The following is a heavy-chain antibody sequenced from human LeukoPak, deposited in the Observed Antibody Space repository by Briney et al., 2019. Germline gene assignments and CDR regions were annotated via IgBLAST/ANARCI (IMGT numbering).Heavy chain of an antibody. CDR2: FNPNSGGT. D-gene: IGHD6-19*01. CDR3: ARDVWEYSSGWYDY. CDR1: GYSFTGYY. V-gene: IGHV1-2*02. Sequence: GASVKVSCKASGYSFTGYYMHWVRQAPGQGLEWMGWFNPNSGGTNYAQKFQGRVTMTRDTSISTAYMELSRLRSDDTAVYYCARDVWEYSSGWYDYWGQGTLVTVSS. J-gene: IGHJ4*02.